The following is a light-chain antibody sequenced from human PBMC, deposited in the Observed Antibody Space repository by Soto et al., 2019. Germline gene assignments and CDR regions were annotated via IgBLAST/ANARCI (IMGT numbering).Light chain of an antibody. V-gene: IGLV2-14*01. J-gene: IGLJ2*01. CDR3: SSYAGDSLK. CDR1: RSDVGAYNY. Sequence: QSALTQPASVSGSPGQSITISCTGTRSDVGAYNYVSWYQQHPGRAPQLIIYEVSNRPSGVSNRFSGSKSGNTASLTISGLQTEDEADYYCSSYAGDSLKFGGGTKLTVL. CDR2: EVS.